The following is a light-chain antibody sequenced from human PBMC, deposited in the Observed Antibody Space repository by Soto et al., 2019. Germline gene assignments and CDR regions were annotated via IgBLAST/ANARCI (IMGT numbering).Light chain of an antibody. CDR2: GAY. J-gene: IGKJ4*01. V-gene: IGKV3-15*01. CDR1: QSVSSN. CDR3: QQNNNWPSLT. Sequence: ELVMTQSPATLSVSPGERATLSCRASQSVSSNLAWYQQKPGQAPRLLIYGAYTRATGIPARFSGSGSGTEFTLTISSLQSEDFAVYYCQQNNNWPSLTFGGGTKVEIK.